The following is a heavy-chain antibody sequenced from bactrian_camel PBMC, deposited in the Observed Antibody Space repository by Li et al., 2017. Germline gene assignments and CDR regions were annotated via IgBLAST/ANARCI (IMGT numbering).Heavy chain of an antibody. CDR1: GYTSRTYC. Sequence: HVQLVESGGGLVQAGGSLTLSCAASGYTSRTYCMAWFRQSPGKERAEIASIYTGGGMSTYADSVKGRFTISQDNVGNTITLQMNSLKPEDTGMYFCAAADPFALAPMKPGSLHCKGVNFNYFGQGTQVTVS. J-gene: IGHJ4*01. CDR2: IYTGGGMS. D-gene: IGHD3*01. V-gene: IGHV3S1*01.